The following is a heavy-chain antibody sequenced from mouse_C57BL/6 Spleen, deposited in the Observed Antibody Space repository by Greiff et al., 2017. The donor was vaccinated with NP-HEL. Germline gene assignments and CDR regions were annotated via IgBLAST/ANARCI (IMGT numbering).Heavy chain of an antibody. V-gene: IGHV5-9-1*02. CDR1: GFTFSSYA. Sequence: EVMLVESGEGLVKPGGSLKLSCAASGFTFSSYAMSWVRQTPEKRLEWVAYISSGGDYIYYADTVKGRFTISRDNARNTLYLQMSSLKSEDTAMYYCTRDDYGYYYAMDYWGQGTSVTVSS. D-gene: IGHD2-4*01. J-gene: IGHJ4*01. CDR2: ISSGGDYI. CDR3: TRDDYGYYYAMDY.